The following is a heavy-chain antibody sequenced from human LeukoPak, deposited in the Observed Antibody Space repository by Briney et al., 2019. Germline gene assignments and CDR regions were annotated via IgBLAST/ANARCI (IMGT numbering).Heavy chain of an antibody. V-gene: IGHV3-30*18. CDR2: ISYDGSNK. CDR1: GFTFSSYG. CDR3: AKGGRGAHFLFDY. D-gene: IGHD4/OR15-4a*01. Sequence: GGSLRLSCAASGFTFSSYGMHWVRQAPGKGLEWVAVISYDGSNKYYADSARGRFTISRDNSKNTLYLQMNSLRAEDTAVYYCAKGGRGAHFLFDYWGQGTLVTVSS. J-gene: IGHJ4*02.